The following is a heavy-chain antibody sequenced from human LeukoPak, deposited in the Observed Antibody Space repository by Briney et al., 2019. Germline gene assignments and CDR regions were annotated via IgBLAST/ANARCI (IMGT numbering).Heavy chain of an antibody. CDR2: ISSSGSTI. CDR1: GFTFSSYE. CDR3: ARAYSSGWFPGTFDY. Sequence: GRSLRLSCAASGFTFSSYEMNWVRQAPGKGLEWVSYISSSGSTIYYADSVKGRFTISRDNAKNSLYLQMNSLRAEDTAVYYCARAYSSGWFPGTFDYWGQGTLVTVSS. V-gene: IGHV3-48*03. D-gene: IGHD6-19*01. J-gene: IGHJ4*02.